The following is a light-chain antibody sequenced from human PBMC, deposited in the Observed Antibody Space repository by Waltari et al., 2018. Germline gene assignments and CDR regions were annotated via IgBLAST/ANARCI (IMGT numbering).Light chain of an antibody. CDR2: WAS. CDR1: QSLFYSSNNKNY. V-gene: IGKV4-1*01. J-gene: IGKJ4*01. CDR3: HQYYYSPVA. Sequence: DIVMTQSPDSLAVSLGERATINCKSSQSLFYSSNNKNYLAWYQQKSGQPPKLLIYWASTRDSGVPDRFSGSGSGTEFTLTIDSLQAEDVAVYYCHQYYYSPVAFGGGTKVEIK.